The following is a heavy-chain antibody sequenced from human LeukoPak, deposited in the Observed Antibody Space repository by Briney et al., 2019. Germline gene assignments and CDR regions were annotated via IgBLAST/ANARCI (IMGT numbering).Heavy chain of an antibody. Sequence: SEPLSLTCAVSSGSISSSNWRSWVRQPPGEGLEWIGEIYHSGSTNYNPSLKSRVTISVDKSKNQFSLKLSSVTAADTAVYYCARHITVTYDAFDLWGRGTMVTVSS. CDR2: IYHSGST. CDR1: SGSISSSNW. D-gene: IGHD6-19*01. V-gene: IGHV4-4*02. CDR3: ARHITVTYDAFDL. J-gene: IGHJ3*01.